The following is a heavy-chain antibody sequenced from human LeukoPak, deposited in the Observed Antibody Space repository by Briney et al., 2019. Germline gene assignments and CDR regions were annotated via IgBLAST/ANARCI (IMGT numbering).Heavy chain of an antibody. D-gene: IGHD2-2*01. Sequence: GGSLRLSCAASGFTFSTYWMHWVRQAPGKGLEWVSGITGSGGSTYYADSVKGRFTISRDNSKNTLYLQMNSLRAEDTAVYYCARDREDIVVVPAASYYYYYYMDVWGKGTTVTISS. CDR1: GFTFSTYW. V-gene: IGHV3-23*01. CDR3: ARDREDIVVVPAASYYYYYYMDV. CDR2: ITGSGGST. J-gene: IGHJ6*03.